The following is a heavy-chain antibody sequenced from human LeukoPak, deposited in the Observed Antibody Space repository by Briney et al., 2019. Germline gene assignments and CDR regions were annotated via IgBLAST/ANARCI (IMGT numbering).Heavy chain of an antibody. Sequence: GGSLRLSCAASAFSFSTYWMSWVRQAPGKGLEWVANINQDGSEKYYVDSVKGRFTISRDNAKNSLYLQMNSLRAEDTAVYYCARDGSGRGAYFDYWGQGTLVTVSS. CDR1: AFSFSTYW. V-gene: IGHV3-7*05. J-gene: IGHJ4*02. CDR3: ARDGSGRGAYFDY. CDR2: INQDGSEK. D-gene: IGHD3-10*01.